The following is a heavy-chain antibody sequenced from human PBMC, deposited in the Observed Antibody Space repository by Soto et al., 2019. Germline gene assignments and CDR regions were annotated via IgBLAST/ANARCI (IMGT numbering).Heavy chain of an antibody. CDR1: GITFSSQW. D-gene: IGHD6-13*01. V-gene: IGHV3-74*01. CDR3: ARALITSAGH. J-gene: IGHJ4*02. CDR2: INSDGSST. Sequence: PGGSLRLSCAASGITFSSQWMYWVRQAPGQGLVWVSRINSDGSSTSYADSVKGRFTVPRDNAKKRVYLQLSSLRAEDTAVYYCARALITSAGHWGQGTLVTVSS.